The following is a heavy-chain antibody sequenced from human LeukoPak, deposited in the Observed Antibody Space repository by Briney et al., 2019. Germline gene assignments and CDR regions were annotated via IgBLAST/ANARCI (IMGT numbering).Heavy chain of an antibody. V-gene: IGHV3-74*01. J-gene: IGHJ4*02. D-gene: IGHD2/OR15-2a*01. CDR1: GFTFSNGW. CDR3: ARSRGGFYHY. CDR2: FDTDGSKT. Sequence: GGSLRLSCAASGFTFSNGWVHWVRQAPGKGLVLVSRFDTDGSKTTYADSVKGRFTISRDNAKNTLYLQMNSLRVEDTAVYYCARSRGGFYHYWGQGTLVTVSS.